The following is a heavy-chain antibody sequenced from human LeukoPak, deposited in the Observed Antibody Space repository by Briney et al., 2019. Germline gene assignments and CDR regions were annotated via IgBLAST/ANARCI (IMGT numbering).Heavy chain of an antibody. D-gene: IGHD2-2*01. J-gene: IGHJ4*02. CDR1: GVTFSGYS. V-gene: IGHV3-30*02. Sequence: GGSLRLSCAASGVTFSGYSMNWVRQAPGKGLEWVAFIRYDGSNKYYADSVKGRFTISRDNSKNTLYLQMNSLRAEDTAVYYCANSPSSLYWGQGTLVTVSS. CDR2: IRYDGSNK. CDR3: ANSPSSLY.